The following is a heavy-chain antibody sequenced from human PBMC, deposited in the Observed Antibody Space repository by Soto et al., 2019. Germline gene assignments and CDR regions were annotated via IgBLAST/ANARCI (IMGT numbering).Heavy chain of an antibody. D-gene: IGHD6-19*01. J-gene: IGHJ3*02. Sequence: QVQLVESGGGVVQPGRSLRLSCAASGFTFSSYAMHWVRQAPGKGLEWVAVISDDGSNKYYADSVKGRFTFSKDNSKNTLYLQMNSLRPEDTAVYYCARDCSSGWGDAFDIWGQGTMVTVSS. CDR1: GFTFSSYA. CDR3: ARDCSSGWGDAFDI. CDR2: ISDDGSNK. V-gene: IGHV3-30*04.